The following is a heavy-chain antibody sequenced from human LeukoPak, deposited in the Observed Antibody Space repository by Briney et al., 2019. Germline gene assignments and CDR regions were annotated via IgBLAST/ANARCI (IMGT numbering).Heavy chain of an antibody. CDR3: AKDKMATIISDAFDI. CDR1: GFTFDDYA. V-gene: IGHV3-9*01. D-gene: IGHD5-24*01. CDR2: ISWNSGSI. J-gene: IGHJ3*02. Sequence: GGSLRLSCAASGFTFDDYAMHWVRQAPGKGLEWVSGISWNSGSIGYADSVKGRFTISRDNAKNSLYLQMNSLRAEDTALYYCAKDKMATIISDAFDIWGQGTMVTVSS.